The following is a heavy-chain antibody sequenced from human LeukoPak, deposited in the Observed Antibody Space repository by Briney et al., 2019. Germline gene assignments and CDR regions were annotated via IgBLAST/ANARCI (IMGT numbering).Heavy chain of an antibody. CDR2: IYHSGST. Sequence: SETLSLTCAVSGYSISSGYYWGWIRRPPGKGLEWIGSIYHSGSTYYNPSLKSRVTISVDTSKNQFSLKLSSVTAADTAVYYCARRSDSSGYLDYWGQGTLVTVSS. D-gene: IGHD3-22*01. CDR3: ARRSDSSGYLDY. J-gene: IGHJ4*02. CDR1: GYSISSGYY. V-gene: IGHV4-38-2*01.